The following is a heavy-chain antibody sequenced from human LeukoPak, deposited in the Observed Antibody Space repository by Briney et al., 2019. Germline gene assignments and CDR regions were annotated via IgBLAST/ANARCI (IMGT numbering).Heavy chain of an antibody. CDR3: AKAAIAAALFDY. V-gene: IGHV3-30*18. J-gene: IGHJ4*02. CDR1: GFTFSSYG. D-gene: IGHD6-13*01. CDR2: ISYDGSNK. Sequence: GGSLRLSCAASGFTFSSYGMHWVRQAPGKGLEWVAVISYDGSNKYYADSVKGRFTISRDNSKNTLYPQMNSLRAEDTAVYYCAKAAIAAALFDYWGQGTLVTVSS.